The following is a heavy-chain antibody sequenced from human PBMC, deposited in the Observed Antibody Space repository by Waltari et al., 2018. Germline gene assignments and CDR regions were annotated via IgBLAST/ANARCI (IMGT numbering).Heavy chain of an antibody. D-gene: IGHD6-19*01. J-gene: IGHJ4*02. CDR1: GGSFSGYY. Sequence: QVQLQQWGAGLLKPSETLSLTCAVYGGSFSGYYWSWIRQPPGKGLEWIGEINHSGSTNYNPSLKSRVTIPVDTSKNQFSLKLSSVTAADTAVYYCARGQGSGWFLDYWGQGTLVTVSS. V-gene: IGHV4-34*01. CDR2: INHSGST. CDR3: ARGQGSGWFLDY.